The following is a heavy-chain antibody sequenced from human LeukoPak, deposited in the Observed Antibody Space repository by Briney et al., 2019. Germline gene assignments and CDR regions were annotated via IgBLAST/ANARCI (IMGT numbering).Heavy chain of an antibody. V-gene: IGHV4-59*01. J-gene: IGHJ3*02. CDR2: VYYTGST. Sequence: SKTLSLTCTVSGGYISSYYWSWIRQPPGEGLEWIGYVYYTGSTNYNPSLKSRVTISLDTSGNQFSLKLSSVTAADTAVYYCASGYCGGACQLGGVDMWGQGTMVTVSS. D-gene: IGHD2-21*02. CDR1: GGYISSYY. CDR3: ASGYCGGACQLGGVDM.